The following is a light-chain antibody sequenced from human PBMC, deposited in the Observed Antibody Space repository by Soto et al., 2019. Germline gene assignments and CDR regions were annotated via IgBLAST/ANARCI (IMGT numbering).Light chain of an antibody. CDR1: SSDVGGYNY. CDR3: TSYASSFTLI. Sequence: QSALTQPASVSGSPGQSITVSCTGTSSDVGGYNYVSWYQHHPGNAPKLMIFEVSNRPSGVSNRFSGSKSGSTASLTISGLQAEDEADYYCTSYASSFTLIFGPGTKV. J-gene: IGLJ1*01. CDR2: EVS. V-gene: IGLV2-14*01.